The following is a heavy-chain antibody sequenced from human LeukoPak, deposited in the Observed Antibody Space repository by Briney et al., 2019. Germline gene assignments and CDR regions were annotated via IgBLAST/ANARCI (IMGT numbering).Heavy chain of an antibody. Sequence: GGSLRLSCAGSEFTFRSYSMHWVRQAPGKGLEWVSSISGSSSDIYYADSVKGRFTISRDNAKTTLYLQMNSLRVEDTALYYCAREHYNYYMDVWGKGTTVTVSS. J-gene: IGHJ6*03. CDR3: AREHYNYYMDV. CDR2: ISGSSSDI. CDR1: EFTFRSYS. V-gene: IGHV3-21*04.